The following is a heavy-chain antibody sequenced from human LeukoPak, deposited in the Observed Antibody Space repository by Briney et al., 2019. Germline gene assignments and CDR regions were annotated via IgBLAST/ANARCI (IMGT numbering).Heavy chain of an antibody. D-gene: IGHD1-26*01. J-gene: IGHJ4*02. V-gene: IGHV3-30*02. CDR1: GFSFSSSG. Sequence: GGSLRLSCAASGFSFSSSGMHWVRQGPGKGLEWVAFIRYGGSNKYYADSVQGRFTISRDNSKNTLYLQMNSLRSDDTAVYYCAKESGTYYDYWAQGTLVTVSS. CDR3: AKESGTYYDY. CDR2: IRYGGSNK.